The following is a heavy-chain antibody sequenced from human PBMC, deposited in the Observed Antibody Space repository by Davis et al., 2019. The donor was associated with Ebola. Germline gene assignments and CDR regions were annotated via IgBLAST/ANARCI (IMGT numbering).Heavy chain of an antibody. CDR3: ARRGHYYDSSGYYHGNFDY. Sequence: ESLKIPCTVSGGPISSYYWSWIRQPPGKGLEWIGYIYYSGSTNYNPSLKSRVTISVDTSKNQFSLKLSSVTAADTAVYYCARRGHYYDSSGYYHGNFDYWGQGTLVTVSS. CDR1: GGPISSYY. V-gene: IGHV4-59*01. CDR2: IYYSGST. D-gene: IGHD3-22*01. J-gene: IGHJ4*02.